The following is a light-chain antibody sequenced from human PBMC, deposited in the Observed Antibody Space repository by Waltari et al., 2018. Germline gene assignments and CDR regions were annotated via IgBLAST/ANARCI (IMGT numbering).Light chain of an antibody. Sequence: QSALTQPASVSGSPGQSTTIPCTGSSRDIGGYNYDLWYQQHPGKAPKRMIYDVNTRPSEVSNRFSGSKSGNTASLTISGLQAGDEADYYCCSYAGTNTVVFGGGTKLTVL. V-gene: IGLV2-23*02. CDR2: DVN. J-gene: IGLJ2*01. CDR1: SRDIGGYNY. CDR3: CSYAGTNTVV.